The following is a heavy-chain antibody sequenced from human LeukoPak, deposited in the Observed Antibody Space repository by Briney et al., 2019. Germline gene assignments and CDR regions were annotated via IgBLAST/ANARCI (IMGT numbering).Heavy chain of an antibody. CDR1: GFTFSSYA. CDR2: ISYDGSNK. Sequence: PGRSLRVSCAASGFTFSSYAMHWVRQAPGKGLEWVAVISYDGSNKYYADSVKGRFTISRDNSQNTLYLQMNSLRAEDTAVYYCARPYFGYSSGWYNYWGQGTLVTVSS. CDR3: ARPYFGYSSGWYNY. V-gene: IGHV3-30-3*01. J-gene: IGHJ4*02. D-gene: IGHD6-19*01.